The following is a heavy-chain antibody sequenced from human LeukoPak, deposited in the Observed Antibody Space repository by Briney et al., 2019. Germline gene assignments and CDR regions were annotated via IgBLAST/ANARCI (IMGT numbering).Heavy chain of an antibody. CDR2: INHSGST. CDR1: GGSFSGYY. V-gene: IGHV4-34*01. Sequence: SETLSLTCAVYGGSFSGYYWSWIRQPPGKGLEWNGEINHSGSTNYNPSLKSRVTISVDTSKNQFSLKLSSVTAADTAVYYCARANYYDSSGYYANWGQGTLVTVSS. CDR3: ARANYYDSSGYYAN. D-gene: IGHD3-22*01. J-gene: IGHJ4*02.